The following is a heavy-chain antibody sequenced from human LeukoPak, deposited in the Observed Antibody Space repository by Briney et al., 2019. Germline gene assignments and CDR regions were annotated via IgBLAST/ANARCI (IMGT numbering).Heavy chain of an antibody. CDR2: IYPGDSNT. CDR3: ARKPWSDSSGYLDS. D-gene: IGHD3-22*01. Sequence: PGESLKISCKGSGYSFTRYWIGWVRQMPGKGLEWMGIIYPGDSNTRYSPSFQGQVTISADKSISTAYLQWSSLKASDTAMYYCARKPWSDSSGYLDSWGQGTLVTVSS. CDR1: GYSFTRYW. J-gene: IGHJ4*02. V-gene: IGHV5-51*01.